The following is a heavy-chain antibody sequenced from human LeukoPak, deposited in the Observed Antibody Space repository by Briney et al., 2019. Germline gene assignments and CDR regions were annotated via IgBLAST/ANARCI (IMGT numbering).Heavy chain of an antibody. CDR3: ARTTVTTYNNWFDP. D-gene: IGHD4-11*01. V-gene: IGHV3-7*03. CDR1: GFTFSNFW. CDR2: IKQDETEK. J-gene: IGHJ5*02. Sequence: GGSLRLSCTASGFTFSNFWMGWVRQAPGKGLEWVANIKQDETEKFYLGSVKGRFTISRDNAKNSLYLQMNSLRAEDTAVYYCARTTVTTYNNWFDPWGQGTLVTVSS.